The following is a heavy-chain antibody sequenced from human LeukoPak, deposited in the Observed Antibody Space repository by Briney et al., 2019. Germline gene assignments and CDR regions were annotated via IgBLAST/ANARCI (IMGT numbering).Heavy chain of an antibody. CDR2: VYYNGSI. J-gene: IGHJ4*02. V-gene: IGHV4-59*11. D-gene: IGHD3-22*01. CDR1: GGSTSSHY. CDR3: ARGTPTNYYDSSGYYYY. Sequence: SETLSLTCTVSGGSTSSHYWSWIRQPPGKGLEWIGYVYYNGSINYNPSLKSRVTISVDTSETQFSLKLSSVTAADTAVYYCARGTPTNYYDSSGYYYYWGQGTLVTVSS.